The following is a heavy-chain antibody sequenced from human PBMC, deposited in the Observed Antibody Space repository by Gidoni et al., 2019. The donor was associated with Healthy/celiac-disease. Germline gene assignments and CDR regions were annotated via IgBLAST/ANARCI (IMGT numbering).Heavy chain of an antibody. CDR2: ISYDGSNK. J-gene: IGHJ6*02. D-gene: IGHD2-15*01. CDR1: GFTFSSYG. CDR3: AKVRSPFYDYYYGMDV. Sequence: QVQLVESGGGVVQPGRSLRLSCAASGFTFSSYGMHWVRQAPGKGLEWVAVISYDGSNKYYADSVKGRFTISRDNSKNTLYLQMNSLRAEDTAVYYCAKVRSPFYDYYYGMDVWGQGTTVTVSS. V-gene: IGHV3-30*18.